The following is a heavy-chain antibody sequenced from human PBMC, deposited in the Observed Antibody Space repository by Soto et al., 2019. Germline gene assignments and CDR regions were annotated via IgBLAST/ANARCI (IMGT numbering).Heavy chain of an antibody. D-gene: IGHD5-12*01. CDR2: MNPNSGNT. Sequence: QVQLVQSGAEVKKPGASVKVSCKASGYTFTSYDSNWVRQATGQGLEWMGWMNPNSGNTAYAQKFQGRVTLTSNNSISTAYMELSSLRSEDTAVYYCARERRDGYDNWGQGTLVTVSS. CDR3: ARERRDGYDN. J-gene: IGHJ4*02. V-gene: IGHV1-8*01. CDR1: GYTFTSYD.